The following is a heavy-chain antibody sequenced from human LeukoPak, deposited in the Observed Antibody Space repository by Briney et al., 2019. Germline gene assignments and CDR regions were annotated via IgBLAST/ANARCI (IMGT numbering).Heavy chain of an antibody. CDR1: GFTFSSYE. Sequence: GGSLRLPCAASGFTFSSYEMNWVRQAPGKGLEWVSYISSSGSTIYYADSVKGRFTISRDNAKNSPYLQMNSLRAEDTAVYYCARDSTVTTYYYYGMDVWGQGTTVTVSS. V-gene: IGHV3-48*03. CDR2: ISSSGSTI. CDR3: ARDSTVTTYYYYGMDV. J-gene: IGHJ6*02. D-gene: IGHD4-17*01.